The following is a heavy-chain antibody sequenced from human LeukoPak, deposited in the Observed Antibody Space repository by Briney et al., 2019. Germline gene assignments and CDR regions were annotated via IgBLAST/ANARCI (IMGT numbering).Heavy chain of an antibody. Sequence: SETLSLTCTVSGGSISSYYWSWIRQPPGKGLEWIGYIYYSGSTNYDPSLKSRVTISVNTSKNQFSLKLSSVTAADTAVYYCARLPTEDYGDYVFWGQRTLVTVSS. J-gene: IGHJ4*02. CDR2: IYYSGST. V-gene: IGHV4-59*08. CDR1: GGSISSYY. CDR3: ARLPTEDYGDYVF. D-gene: IGHD4-17*01.